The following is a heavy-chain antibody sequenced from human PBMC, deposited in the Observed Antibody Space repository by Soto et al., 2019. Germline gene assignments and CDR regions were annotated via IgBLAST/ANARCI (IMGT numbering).Heavy chain of an antibody. J-gene: IGHJ3*02. V-gene: IGHV4-39*01. D-gene: IGHD2-21*02. CDR2: IYNSGST. CDR3: ARLGDCGGDCYTYEYAFNI. CDR1: GDSITSNNYY. Sequence: QVQLQESGPGLVKPSETLSLTCTVSGDSITSNNYYWGWIRQPPGKGLEWVGSIYNSGSTYYNPSLESRVTISVDTSKVQFSLRLNSGTAADTAVYYCARLGDCGGDCYTYEYAFNIWGQGTMVTVSS.